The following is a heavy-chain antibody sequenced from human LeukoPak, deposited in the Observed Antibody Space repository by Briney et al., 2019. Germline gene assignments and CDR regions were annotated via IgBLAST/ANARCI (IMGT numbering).Heavy chain of an antibody. J-gene: IGHJ4*02. Sequence: GGSLRLSCAGSGFTFSSYSMNWVRQAPGKGLEWVSSISSGGTYIYYADSVKGRFTISRDNANNSLYLQLNSLRAEDTAVYYCARGNTYFDYWGQGTLVTVSS. CDR2: ISSGGTYI. V-gene: IGHV3-21*01. CDR3: ARGNTYFDY. CDR1: GFTFSSYS. D-gene: IGHD2-21*01.